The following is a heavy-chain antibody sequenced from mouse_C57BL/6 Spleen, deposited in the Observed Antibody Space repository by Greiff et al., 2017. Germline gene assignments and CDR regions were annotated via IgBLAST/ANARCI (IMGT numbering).Heavy chain of an antibody. D-gene: IGHD2-2*01. J-gene: IGHJ2*01. CDR3: ARWGYDDYFDY. Sequence: DVMLVESGGGLVKPGGSLKLSCAASGFTFSSYTMSWVRQTPEKRLEWVATISGGGGNTYYPDSVKGRFTISRDNAKNTLYLQMSSLRSEDTALYYCARWGYDDYFDYWGQGTTLTVSS. V-gene: IGHV5-9*01. CDR1: GFTFSSYT. CDR2: ISGGGGNT.